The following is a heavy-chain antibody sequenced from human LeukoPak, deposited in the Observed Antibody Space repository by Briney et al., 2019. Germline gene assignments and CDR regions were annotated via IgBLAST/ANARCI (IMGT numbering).Heavy chain of an antibody. J-gene: IGHJ4*02. D-gene: IGHD1-26*01. CDR3: ARVWGGTMRRFDY. Sequence: GASVKVSCKASGYTFTGYYMHWVRQAPGQGLEWMGRINPNSGGTNYAQKFQGRVTMTRDTCISTAYMELSRLRSDDTAVYYCARVWGGTMRRFDYWGQGTLVTVSS. CDR1: GYTFTGYY. CDR2: INPNSGGT. V-gene: IGHV1-2*06.